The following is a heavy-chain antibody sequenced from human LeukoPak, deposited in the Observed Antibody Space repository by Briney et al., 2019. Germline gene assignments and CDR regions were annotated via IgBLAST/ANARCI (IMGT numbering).Heavy chain of an antibody. V-gene: IGHV4/OR15-8*02. Sequence: DPSETLSLTCGVSGGSISGTHWWSWVRQPPGQGLEWIGEISLAGQTNYNPSLNGRVTMSLDKSSHQLSLHLTSVTAADTATYYCSRESGPFCPFGYWGQGTLVIVSS. J-gene: IGHJ4*02. D-gene: IGHD1-26*01. CDR3: SRESGPFCPFGY. CDR1: GGSISGTHW. CDR2: ISLAGQT.